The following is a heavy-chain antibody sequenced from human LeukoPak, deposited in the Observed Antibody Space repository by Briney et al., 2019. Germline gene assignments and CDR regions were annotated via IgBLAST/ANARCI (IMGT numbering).Heavy chain of an antibody. D-gene: IGHD3-3*01. Sequence: SETLSLTCTVSGGSISSGGYYWSWIRQHPGKGLEWIGYIYYSGSTYYNPSLKSRVTISVDTSKNQFSLKLSSVTAADTAVYYCANSLVWSGYSAYYYYGMDVWGQGTTVTVSS. J-gene: IGHJ6*02. CDR1: GGSISSGGYY. CDR3: ANSLVWSGYSAYYYYGMDV. CDR2: IYYSGST. V-gene: IGHV4-31*03.